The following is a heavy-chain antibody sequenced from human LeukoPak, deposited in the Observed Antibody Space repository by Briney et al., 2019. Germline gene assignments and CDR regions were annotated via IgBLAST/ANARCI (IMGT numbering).Heavy chain of an antibody. Sequence: GGSLRLSCAASGFTFSSYSMNWVRQAPGKGLEWVSYISSSSTIYYADSVKGRFTISRDNAKNSLYLQMNSLRAEDTAVYYCARDIQLWTFDYWGQGTLVTVSS. J-gene: IGHJ4*02. CDR2: ISSSSTI. CDR1: GFTFSSYS. V-gene: IGHV3-48*01. CDR3: ARDIQLWTFDY. D-gene: IGHD5-18*01.